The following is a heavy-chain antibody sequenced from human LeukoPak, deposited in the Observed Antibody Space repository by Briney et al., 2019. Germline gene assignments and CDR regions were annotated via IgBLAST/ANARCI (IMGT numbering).Heavy chain of an antibody. CDR2: IYYSGST. CDR1: GGSISSSSYY. J-gene: IGHJ3*02. D-gene: IGHD1-26*01. CDR3: ARGPVGGATYYDGDAFDI. Sequence: SETLSLTCTVSGGSISSSSYYWGWIRQPPGKGLEWIGSIYYSGSTYYNPSLKSRVTISVDTSKNQFSLKLSSVTAADTAVYYCARGPVGGATYYDGDAFDIWGQGTMVTVSS. V-gene: IGHV4-39*07.